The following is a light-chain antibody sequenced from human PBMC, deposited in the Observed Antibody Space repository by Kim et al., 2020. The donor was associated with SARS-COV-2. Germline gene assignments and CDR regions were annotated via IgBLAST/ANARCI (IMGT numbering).Light chain of an antibody. CDR2: VGTGGIVG. Sequence: QAVVTQAPSASASLGASVTLTCTLSSGYSNYQVDWYQQRPGKGPRFVMRVGTGGIVGSKGDGIPDRFSVLGSGLNRYLTIKNVQEEDESDFHCGADHGSGSNFVWVFGGGTQLTVL. J-gene: IGLJ3*02. V-gene: IGLV9-49*01. CDR1: SGYSNYQ. CDR3: GADHGSGSNFVWV.